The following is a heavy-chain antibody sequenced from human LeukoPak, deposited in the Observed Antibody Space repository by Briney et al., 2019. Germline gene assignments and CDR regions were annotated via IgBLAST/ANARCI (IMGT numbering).Heavy chain of an antibody. Sequence: PSETLSLTCAVSGGSISSSNWWSWVRQPPGKGLEWIGEIYHSGSTNYNPSLKSRVTISVDTSKNQFSLKLSSVTAADTAVYYCAGGPIAAAGPYYYYYYMDVWGKGTTVTVSS. D-gene: IGHD6-13*01. CDR3: AGGPIAAAGPYYYYYYMDV. CDR1: GGSISSSNW. V-gene: IGHV4-4*02. CDR2: IYHSGST. J-gene: IGHJ6*03.